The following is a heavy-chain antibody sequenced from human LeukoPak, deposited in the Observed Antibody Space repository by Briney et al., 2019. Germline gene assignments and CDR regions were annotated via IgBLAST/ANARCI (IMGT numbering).Heavy chain of an antibody. CDR1: GGSISSHY. CDR3: AREWKWSGPFEI. J-gene: IGHJ3*02. CDR2: FHSSGNT. D-gene: IGHD3/OR15-3a*01. Sequence: SETLSLTCTVSGGSISSHYWSWLRQPPGKGLEWVGYFHSSGNTDYNPSLEGRVTISIDTSKNQFSLLLASVTAADTAVYYCAREWKWSGPFEIWGQGTMVAVAS. V-gene: IGHV4-59*11.